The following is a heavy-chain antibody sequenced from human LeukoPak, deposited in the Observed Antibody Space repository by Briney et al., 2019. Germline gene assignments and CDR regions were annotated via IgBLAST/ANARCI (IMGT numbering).Heavy chain of an antibody. V-gene: IGHV4-4*07. CDR2: INTSGGT. CDR3: ARRPLFDY. Sequence: SETLSLTFTVSAGSISSYYWNWIRQPAGKGLEWIGRINTSGGTGYNPSLKSRVTMSVDTSKNQFSLKLNSVTAADTAVYYCARRPLFDYWGQGTLVTVSS. J-gene: IGHJ4*02. CDR1: AGSISSYY.